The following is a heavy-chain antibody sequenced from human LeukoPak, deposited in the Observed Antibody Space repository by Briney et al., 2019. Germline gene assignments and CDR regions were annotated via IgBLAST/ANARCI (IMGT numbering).Heavy chain of an antibody. CDR2: IWYDGSNK. V-gene: IGHV3-33*01. J-gene: IGHJ4*02. D-gene: IGHD2/OR15-2a*01. Sequence: GGSLRLSYAASGFTFSSYGMHWVRQAPGKGLEWVALIWYDGSNKYYTDSVKGRLTISRDNSKNTLYLQMNSLRAEDTAIYYCAREGPRGNSQFDYWGQGTLVTVSS. CDR1: GFTFSSYG. CDR3: AREGPRGNSQFDY.